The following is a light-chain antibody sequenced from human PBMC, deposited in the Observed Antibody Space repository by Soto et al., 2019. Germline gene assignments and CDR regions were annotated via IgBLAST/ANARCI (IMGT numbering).Light chain of an antibody. J-gene: IGLJ1*01. V-gene: IGLV2-11*01. CDR2: DVS. CDR3: CSYAGSYV. CDR1: SSDVGAYNY. Sequence: QSALTQPHSVSGSPGQSVTISCTGTSSDVGAYNYVSWYQQHPGKAPKLMIYDVSKRPSGVPDRFSGSKSGNTASLIISGLQAEDEADYYCCSYAGSYVFGTGTKLTVL.